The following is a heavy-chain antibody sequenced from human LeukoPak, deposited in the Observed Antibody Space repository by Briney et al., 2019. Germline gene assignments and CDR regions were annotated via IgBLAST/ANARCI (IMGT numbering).Heavy chain of an antibody. D-gene: IGHD5-12*01. V-gene: IGHV3-7*01. CDR2: IRQDGSER. CDR3: ARDWGSTGYDLYDS. CDR1: GFIFSNYW. Sequence: PRGSLRLSCAASGFIFSNYWMTWVRQAPGKGLEWVAHIRQDGSERHYVDSVKDRFTISRDNAKNSLDLQMDSLRAEDAAVYYCARDWGSTGYDLYDSWGQGTLVTVSS. J-gene: IGHJ4*02.